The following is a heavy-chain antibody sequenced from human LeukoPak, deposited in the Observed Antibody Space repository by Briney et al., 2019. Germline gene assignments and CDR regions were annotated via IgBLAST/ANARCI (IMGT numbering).Heavy chain of an antibody. CDR3: ARETLLGDFWSGYYCDY. J-gene: IGHJ4*02. Sequence: GGSLRLSCAASGFTFSAYGMTWVRQAPGKGLEWVSHISDRGDNTYYADPVQGRFTISRDNAKNSLYLQMNSLRAEDTAVYYCARETLLGDFWSGYYCDYWGQGTLVTVSS. D-gene: IGHD3-3*01. CDR2: ISDRGDNT. V-gene: IGHV3-21*01. CDR1: GFTFSAYG.